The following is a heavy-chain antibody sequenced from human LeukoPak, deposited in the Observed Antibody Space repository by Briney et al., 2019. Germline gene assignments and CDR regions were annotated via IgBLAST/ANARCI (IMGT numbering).Heavy chain of an antibody. J-gene: IGHJ4*02. Sequence: SETLSLNCTVSGDTISSYYWSWIRQPPGKGLEWIGYIYYSGSTNYNPSLKSRVTISVDTSKNQFSLKLSSVTAADTAVYYCARRYSYGYYFDYWGQGTLVTVSS. CDR3: ARRYSYGYYFDY. CDR1: GDTISSYY. D-gene: IGHD5-18*01. V-gene: IGHV4-59*01. CDR2: IYYSGST.